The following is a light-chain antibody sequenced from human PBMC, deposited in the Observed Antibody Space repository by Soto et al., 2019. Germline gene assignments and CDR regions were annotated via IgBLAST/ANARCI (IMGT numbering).Light chain of an antibody. V-gene: IGKV3-20*01. CDR2: AAS. CDR1: QSASSSY. CDR3: QQYASAPFS. Sequence: EIVLTQSPGTLSLSPGERATLSCRASQSASSSYLAWFQQKPGQAPRLLIYAASTRATGIPDRFSGSASETDFTLTINRLEPEDSAVYYCQQYASAPFSLGPGTRWIS. J-gene: IGKJ3*01.